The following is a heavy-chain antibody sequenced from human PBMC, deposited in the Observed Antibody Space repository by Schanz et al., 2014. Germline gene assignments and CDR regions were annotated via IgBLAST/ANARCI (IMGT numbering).Heavy chain of an antibody. D-gene: IGHD2-2*01. CDR2: ISSTSRAT. J-gene: IGHJ6*04. CDR3: ARDLSSLIQGDV. V-gene: IGHV3-48*01. Sequence: EVQLLESGGGLVQPGGSLRLSCAASGFTFRSYSMNWVRQAPGKGLEWISYISSTSRATYYADSVKGRFTISRDNAKNLLYLQMNGLRAEDTAVYFCARDLSSLIQGDVWGKGTTVTVSS. CDR1: GFTFRSYS.